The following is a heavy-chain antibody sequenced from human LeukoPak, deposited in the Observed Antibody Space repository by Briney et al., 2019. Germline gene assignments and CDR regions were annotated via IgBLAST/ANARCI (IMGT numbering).Heavy chain of an antibody. CDR1: GFTFDDYA. J-gene: IGHJ4*02. V-gene: IGHV3-9*01. Sequence: SLRLSCAASGFTFDDYAMHWVRQARGKGLEWVSGISWNSGSIGYADSVKGRFTISRDNAKNSLYLQMNSLRAEDTALYYCAKDKGSGASGYYYGFDYWGQGTLVTVSS. CDR2: ISWNSGSI. D-gene: IGHD3-22*01. CDR3: AKDKGSGASGYYYGFDY.